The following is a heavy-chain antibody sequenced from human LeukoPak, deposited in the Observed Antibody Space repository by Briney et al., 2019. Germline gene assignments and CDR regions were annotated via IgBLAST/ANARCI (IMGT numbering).Heavy chain of an antibody. CDR3: ARGPSGAAHWFDP. CDR2: INHSGST. V-gene: IGHV4-34*01. D-gene: IGHD3-10*01. Sequence: SETLSLTCAVYGGSFSGYYWSWIRQPPGKGLEWIGEINHSGSTNYNPSLKSRVTITVDTSKNQFSLKLSSVTAADTAVYYCARGPSGAAHWFDPWGQGTLVTVSS. J-gene: IGHJ5*02. CDR1: GGSFSGYY.